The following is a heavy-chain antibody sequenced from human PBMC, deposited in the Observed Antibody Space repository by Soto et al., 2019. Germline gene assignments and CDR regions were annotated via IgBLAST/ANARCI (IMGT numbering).Heavy chain of an antibody. Sequence: HPGGFLRLSCAASGFTFSSYAMSWVRQAPGKGLEWVSAISGSGGSTYYADSVKGRFTISRDNSKNTLYLQMNSLRAEDTAVYYCAKYMSYYYDSSGYYYSASETYYGMDVWGQGTTVTVSS. CDR1: GFTFSSYA. V-gene: IGHV3-23*01. CDR2: ISGSGGST. CDR3: AKYMSYYYDSSGYYYSASETYYGMDV. J-gene: IGHJ6*02. D-gene: IGHD3-22*01.